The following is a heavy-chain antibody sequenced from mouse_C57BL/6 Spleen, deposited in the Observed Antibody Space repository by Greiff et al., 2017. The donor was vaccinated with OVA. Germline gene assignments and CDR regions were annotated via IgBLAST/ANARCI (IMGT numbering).Heavy chain of an antibody. CDR2: IYPGDGAT. Sequence: VQLQQSGPELVKPGASVQISCKASGYAFSSSWMNWVKQRPGKGLEWIGRIYPGDGATNSNGKFKGKATLTADKSSSTAYMQLSSLTSEDSAVYFCARWGYSNYLYYFDYWGQGTTLTVSS. J-gene: IGHJ2*01. CDR3: ARWGYSNYLYYFDY. V-gene: IGHV1-82*01. D-gene: IGHD2-5*01. CDR1: GYAFSSSW.